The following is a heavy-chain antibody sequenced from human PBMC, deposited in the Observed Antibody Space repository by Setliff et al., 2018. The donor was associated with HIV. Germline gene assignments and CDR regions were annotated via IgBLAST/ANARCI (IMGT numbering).Heavy chain of an antibody. Sequence: SVKVSCKSSGGTFSNYAFSWVRQAPAQGLEWMGGVIPIFDKTTYAQKFQGRVTMTGDTSTNTLYMELSSLRSEDTAVYYCAIVTELDYYGGSGPTHLLFDSWGQGTLVTVSS. D-gene: IGHD3-22*01. CDR2: VIPIFDKT. J-gene: IGHJ4*02. CDR1: GGTFSNYA. CDR3: AIVTELDYYGGSGPTHLLFDS. V-gene: IGHV1-69*06.